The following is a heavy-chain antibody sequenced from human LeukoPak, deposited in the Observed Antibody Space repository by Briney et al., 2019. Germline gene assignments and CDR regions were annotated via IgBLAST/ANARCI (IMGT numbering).Heavy chain of an antibody. V-gene: IGHV4-31*03. D-gene: IGHD6-13*01. CDR3: GTSSSSRSRPYYYYYYMDV. CDR1: GGSISSGGYY. Sequence: TSETLSLTCTVSGGSISSGGYYWSWIRQHPGKGLEWIGYIYYSGSTYYNPSLKSRVTISVDTSKNQFSLKLSSVTAADTAVYYCGTSSSSRSRPYYYYYYMDVWGKGTTVTVSS. J-gene: IGHJ6*03. CDR2: IYYSGST.